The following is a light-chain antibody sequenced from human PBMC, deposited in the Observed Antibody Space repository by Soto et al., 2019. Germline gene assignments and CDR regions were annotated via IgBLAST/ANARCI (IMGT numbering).Light chain of an antibody. CDR3: QQGSDWPPTYT. J-gene: IGKJ2*01. CDR1: QSVSNS. V-gene: IGKV3-11*01. CDR2: GIS. Sequence: EMVLTQSPATLSLSPGERVTISCRASQSVSNSLVWYQQKAGQAPRLLLYGISYRATGVPARFSGSGSGTDFTLSISSLEPEDFAIYYCQQGSDWPPTYTFGQGTKLEIK.